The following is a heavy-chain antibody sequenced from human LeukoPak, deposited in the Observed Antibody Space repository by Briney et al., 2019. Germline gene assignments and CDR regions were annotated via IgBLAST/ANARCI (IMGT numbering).Heavy chain of an antibody. J-gene: IGHJ4*02. D-gene: IGHD2-15*01. Sequence: GGSLRLSCAASGFTFTGSAMHWVRQASGKGLEWVGRIRSSSHSDATAYAESVKGRFTISRDDSKKTAYLQINSLKTEDTAVYYCARGGVCSGGNCYYYFDYWGQGTLVTVSS. CDR1: GFTFTGSA. CDR2: IRSSSHSDAT. CDR3: ARGGVCSGGNCYYYFDY. V-gene: IGHV3-73*01.